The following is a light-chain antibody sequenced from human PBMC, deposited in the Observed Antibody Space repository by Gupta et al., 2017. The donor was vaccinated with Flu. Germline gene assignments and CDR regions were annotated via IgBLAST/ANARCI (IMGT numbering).Light chain of an antibody. CDR2: EVS. J-gene: IGLJ3*02. Sequence: HSALTQPASVSGSPGQSIIISCTGTSSDVGGHNYVSWYQPHPGKTPVLRMDEVSQRPAGVSFRVSGYKSGNTASLTISGRQAEDEADYYCNSDRSGDSLVFGGGTKLTVL. V-gene: IGLV2-14*01. CDR3: NSDRSGDSLV. CDR1: SSDVGGHNY.